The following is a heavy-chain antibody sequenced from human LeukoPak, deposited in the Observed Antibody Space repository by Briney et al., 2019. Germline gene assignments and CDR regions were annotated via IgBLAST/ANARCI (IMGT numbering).Heavy chain of an antibody. CDR3: ARDRALHYGSANYYFDY. CDR2: ISYDGSNK. CDR1: GFTFSSYA. Sequence: GGSLRLSCAASGFTFSSYAMHWVRQAPGKGLEWVAVISYDGSNKYYADSVKGRFTISRDNSKNTLYLQMNSLRAEDTAVYYCARDRALHYGSANYYFDYWGQGTLVTVSS. V-gene: IGHV3-30-3*01. J-gene: IGHJ4*02. D-gene: IGHD3-10*01.